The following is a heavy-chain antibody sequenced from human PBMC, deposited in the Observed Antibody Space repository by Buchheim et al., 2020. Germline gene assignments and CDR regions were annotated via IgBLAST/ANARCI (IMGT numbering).Heavy chain of an antibody. V-gene: IGHV1-46*01. Sequence: QVQLVQSGAEVKKPGASVKVSCKASGYTFTSYYMHWVRQAPGQGLEWMGIINPSGGSTSYAQKFQGRVTMTRDTTTSTVYMELSSLRSEDTAVYYCARMARITMVRGYGMDVWGQGTT. D-gene: IGHD3-10*01. CDR2: INPSGGST. CDR1: GYTFTSYY. J-gene: IGHJ6*02. CDR3: ARMARITMVRGYGMDV.